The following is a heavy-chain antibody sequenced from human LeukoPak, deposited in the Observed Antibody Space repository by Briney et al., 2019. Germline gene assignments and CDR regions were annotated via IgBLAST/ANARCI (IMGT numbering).Heavy chain of an antibody. D-gene: IGHD3-10*01. J-gene: IGHJ4*02. Sequence: ASVKVSCKASGYTFTGYYMHWVRQAPGQGLEWMGWINPNSGGTNYAQKFQGRVTMTRDTSISTAYMELSRLRSDDTAVYYCARVPPSTYYYDSGSYPFDYWGQGTLVTVSS. CDR3: ARVPPSTYYYDSGSYPFDY. CDR1: GYTFTGYY. V-gene: IGHV1-2*02. CDR2: INPNSGGT.